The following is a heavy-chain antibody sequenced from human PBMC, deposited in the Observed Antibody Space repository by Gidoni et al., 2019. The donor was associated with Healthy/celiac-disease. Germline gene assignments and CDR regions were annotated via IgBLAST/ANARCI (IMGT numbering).Heavy chain of an antibody. Sequence: EVPLVESGGGLVKPGGSLSLSCAASGFTFSRYSMNWVRQAPGKGLEWVASISSSSSYIDDADSVKGRFTSSRDNAKNSLYLQRNSLRAEDTAVYYCARGKGRPALWGMDVWGQGTTVTVSS. CDR2: ISSSSSYI. J-gene: IGHJ6*02. CDR3: ARGKGRPALWGMDV. V-gene: IGHV3-21*01. CDR1: GFTFSRYS. D-gene: IGHD2-2*01.